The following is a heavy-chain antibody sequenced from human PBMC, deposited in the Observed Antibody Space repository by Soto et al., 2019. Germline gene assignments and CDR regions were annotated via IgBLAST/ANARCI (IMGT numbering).Heavy chain of an antibody. J-gene: IGHJ6*02. CDR3: ASSPVTGIYYAMDV. CDR2: ISTTGNT. CDR1: GDTITSFS. D-gene: IGHD6-19*01. Sequence: PSETLSLTCTVSGDTITSFSWNWIRQSAGKGLEWIGRISTTGNTHYNPSLESRVTMSLDTSKNQFSLKLSSVTAADTAVYYCASSPVTGIYYAMDVWGQGTTVTVSS. V-gene: IGHV4-4*07.